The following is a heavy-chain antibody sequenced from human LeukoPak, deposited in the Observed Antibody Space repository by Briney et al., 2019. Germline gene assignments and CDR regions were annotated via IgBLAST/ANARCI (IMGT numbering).Heavy chain of an antibody. CDR2: INPNSGGT. CDR1: GYTFTGYY. CDR3: ARDRPLDADDYYGFYYFDY. J-gene: IGHJ4*02. D-gene: IGHD3-10*01. Sequence: ASVKVSRKASGYTFTGYYMLWVRQAPGQGLEWMGWINPNSGGTNHEQKFHGRGTMTRDTSISTAYMELSRLRSDDTTVYYCARDRPLDADDYYGFYYFDYWGQGTLVTVSS. V-gene: IGHV1-2*02.